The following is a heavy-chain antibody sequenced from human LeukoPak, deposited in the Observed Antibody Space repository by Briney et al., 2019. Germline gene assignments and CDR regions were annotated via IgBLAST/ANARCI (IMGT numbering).Heavy chain of an antibody. Sequence: ASVKVSCKASGYTFTSYGISWVRPAPGQGLEWMGWISAYNGNTNYAQKLQGRVTMTTDTSTSTAYMELRSLRSDDTAVYYCARDEYSSSWYYFDYWGQGTLVTVSS. CDR1: GYTFTSYG. CDR3: ARDEYSSSWYYFDY. V-gene: IGHV1-18*01. J-gene: IGHJ4*02. CDR2: ISAYNGNT. D-gene: IGHD6-13*01.